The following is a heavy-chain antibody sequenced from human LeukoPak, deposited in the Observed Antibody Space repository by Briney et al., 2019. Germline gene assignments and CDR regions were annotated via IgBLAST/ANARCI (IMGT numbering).Heavy chain of an antibody. J-gene: IGHJ5*02. V-gene: IGHV1-24*01. D-gene: IGHD6-13*01. CDR3: ARDLRESSRAVWFDP. CDR1: GYTLTELS. Sequence: GASVKVSCKVSGYTLTELSMHWVRQAPGKGLEWMGGFDPEDGETIYAQKFQGRVTMTEDTSTDTAYMELSSLRSEDTAVYYCARDLRESSRAVWFDPWGQGTLVTVSS. CDR2: FDPEDGET.